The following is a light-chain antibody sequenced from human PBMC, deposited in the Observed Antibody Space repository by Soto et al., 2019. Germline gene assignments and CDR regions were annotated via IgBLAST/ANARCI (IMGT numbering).Light chain of an antibody. V-gene: IGKV4-1*01. CDR3: QQYYGPPYT. CDR1: QSVLYSSNNKNY. J-gene: IGKJ2*01. CDR2: WAF. Sequence: DIVMTQSPDSLAVSLGERATINWKSSQSVLYSSNNKNYLAWYQQKPGQPPKLLIYWAFTRESGVPDRFSGSGSGTDFTLTISSLQAEDVAVYYCQQYYGPPYTFGQGTKLGIK.